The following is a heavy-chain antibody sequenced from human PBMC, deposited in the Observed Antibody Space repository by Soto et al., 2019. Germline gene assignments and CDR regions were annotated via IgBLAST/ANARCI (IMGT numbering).Heavy chain of an antibody. CDR2: SVAGSGNT. CDR3: AGVAGYGSGSRHFDT. V-gene: IGHV1-18*01. CDR1: DYAFSAFG. J-gene: IGHJ4*02. Sequence: QVQLVQSGAEVTKPGASVKLSCKTSDYAFSAFGLSWVRQAPGQGLQWMGWSVAGSGNTVYAQNFQGRVTVTTDRSTNTSSIELSRQTSDNTALYYGAGVAGYGSGSRHFDTGGQGPLFTVTS. D-gene: IGHD3-10*01.